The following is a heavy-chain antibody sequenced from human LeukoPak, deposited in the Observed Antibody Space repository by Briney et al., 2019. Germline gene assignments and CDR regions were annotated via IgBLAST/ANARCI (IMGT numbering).Heavy chain of an antibody. V-gene: IGHV4-34*01. CDR3: ARESSSQGRFDP. J-gene: IGHJ5*02. D-gene: IGHD6-13*01. Sequence: SETLSLTCAVYGGSFSGYYWSWIRQPPGKGLEWIGEINHSGSTNYNPSLKSRVTISVDTSKNQFSLKLSSVTAADTAVYYCARESSSQGRFDPWGQGTLVTVSS. CDR2: INHSGST. CDR1: GGSFSGYY.